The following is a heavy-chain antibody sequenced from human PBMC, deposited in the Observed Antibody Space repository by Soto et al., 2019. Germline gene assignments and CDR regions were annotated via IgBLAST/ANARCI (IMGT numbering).Heavy chain of an antibody. CDR3: ARHWVAGYCSGGSCRPLDY. J-gene: IGHJ4*02. V-gene: IGHV1-18*04. D-gene: IGHD2-15*01. CDR1: GYTFTSYG. CDR2: ISAYNGNT. Sequence: ASVEVSCKXSGYTFTSYGISWVRQAPGQGLEWMGWISAYNGNTNYAQKLQGRVTMTTDTSTSTAYMELRSLRSDDTAVYYCARHWVAGYCSGGSCRPLDYWGQGTRVTVSS.